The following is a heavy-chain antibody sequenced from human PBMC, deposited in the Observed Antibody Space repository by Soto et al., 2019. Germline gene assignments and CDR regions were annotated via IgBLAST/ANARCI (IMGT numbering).Heavy chain of an antibody. CDR3: XXISAXGHKAPRTNGMDV. CDR2: IYYSGST. Sequence: QVQLQESGPGLVKPSQTLSLTCTVSGGSISSGDYYWSWIRQPPGKGLEWIGYIYYSGSTYYNPSLXXRVTISVDTSKNQFSLKLSSVTAADTAVYYCXXISAXGHKAPRTNGMDVWGQGTTVTVSS. J-gene: IGHJ6*02. D-gene: IGHD6-6*01. V-gene: IGHV4-30-4*01. CDR1: GGSISSGDYY.